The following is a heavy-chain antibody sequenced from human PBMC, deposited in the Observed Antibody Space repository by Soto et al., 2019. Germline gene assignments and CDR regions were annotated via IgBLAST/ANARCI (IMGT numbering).Heavy chain of an antibody. D-gene: IGHD5-18*01. Sequence: SETLSLTCAVSGGSISSGGYSWSWIRQPPGKGLEWIGYIYHSGSTYYNPSLKSRVTISVDRSKNQFSLKLSSVTAADTAVYYCARGGDTVMVHLSYWGQGTLVTVSS. CDR2: IYHSGST. CDR1: GGSISSGGYS. V-gene: IGHV4-30-2*01. CDR3: ARGGDTVMVHLSY. J-gene: IGHJ4*02.